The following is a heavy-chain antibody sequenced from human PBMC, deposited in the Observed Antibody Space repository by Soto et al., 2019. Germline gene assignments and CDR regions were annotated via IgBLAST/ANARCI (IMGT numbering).Heavy chain of an antibody. CDR1: GFTFGDYA. J-gene: IGHJ6*03. V-gene: IGHV3-49*03. D-gene: IGHD4-4*01. CDR2: IRSKAYGGTT. CDR3: TRDLGGLRGFTTVTTLYYYYYYMDV. Sequence: GGSLRLSCTASGFTFGDYAMSWFRQAPGKGLEWVGFIRSKAYGGTTEYAASVKGRFTISRDDSKSIAYLQMNSLKTEDTAVYYCTRDLGGLRGFTTVTTLYYYYYYMDVWGKGTTVTVSS.